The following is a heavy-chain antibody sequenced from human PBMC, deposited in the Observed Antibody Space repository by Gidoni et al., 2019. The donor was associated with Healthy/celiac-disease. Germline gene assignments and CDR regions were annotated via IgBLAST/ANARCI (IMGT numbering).Heavy chain of an antibody. Sequence: QVQLQQWGAGLLKPSETLSLTCAVYGGSFSGYYWSWIRQPPGKGREWIGEINHSGSTNYNPSLKSRVTISVDTSKNQFSLKLSSVTAADTAVYYCARGKSYYDSSGYYYGWGQGTLVTVSS. V-gene: IGHV4-34*01. CDR2: INHSGST. CDR3: ARGKSYYDSSGYYYG. D-gene: IGHD3-22*01. J-gene: IGHJ4*02. CDR1: GGSFSGYY.